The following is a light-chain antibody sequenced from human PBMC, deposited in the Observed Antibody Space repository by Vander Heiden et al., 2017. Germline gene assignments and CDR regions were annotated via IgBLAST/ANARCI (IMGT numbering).Light chain of an antibody. Sequence: DIKMTQSPSSLSASVGDRVTITCRASQSISSYLNWYQQKPGKAPKLLIYAASSLQSGVPSRFSGSGSGTDFTLTISSLQPEDSATYYCQQSNRTPFTFGPGTKVDIK. CDR1: QSISSY. CDR2: AAS. J-gene: IGKJ3*01. V-gene: IGKV1-39*01. CDR3: QQSNRTPFT.